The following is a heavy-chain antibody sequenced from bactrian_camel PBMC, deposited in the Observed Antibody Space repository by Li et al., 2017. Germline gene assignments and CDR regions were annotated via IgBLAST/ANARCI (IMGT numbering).Heavy chain of an antibody. CDR1: RYTYKRNC. CDR2: LWIGGATT. D-gene: IGHD2*01. J-gene: IGHJ4*01. CDR3: AAQESIYTPLRECEWNY. Sequence: HVQLVESGGGSVQAGGSLTLSCAAGRYTYKRNCMGWFRQRPGKDREGVAVLWIGGATTSYADSVKGRFTISRDNNKNTLYLHMNSLKPEDTAMYYCAAQESIYTPLRECEWNYWGQGTQVTVS. V-gene: IGHV3S1*01.